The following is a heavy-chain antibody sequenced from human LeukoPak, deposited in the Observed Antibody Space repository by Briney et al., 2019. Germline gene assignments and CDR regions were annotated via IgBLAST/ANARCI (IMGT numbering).Heavy chain of an antibody. J-gene: IGHJ4*02. D-gene: IGHD5-24*01. CDR1: GFTFSSYA. CDR2: ISGSGGST. CDR3: AKEFIAGDGHVDCDS. Sequence: GGSLTLSCAASGFTFSSYAMSWVRQAPGKGLEWVSAISGSGGSTYYADSVKGRFTISRDISQNTLYLQMNSLTAEDSAVYYCAKEFIAGDGHVDCDSWGQGTLVTVSS. V-gene: IGHV3-23*01.